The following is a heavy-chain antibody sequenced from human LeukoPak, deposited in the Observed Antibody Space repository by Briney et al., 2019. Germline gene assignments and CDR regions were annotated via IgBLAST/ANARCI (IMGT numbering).Heavy chain of an antibody. D-gene: IGHD2-15*01. CDR1: GGSISSSNW. CDR3: ARDWRYCSGGSCPNWFDP. Sequence: PSETLSLTCAVSGGSISSSNWWSWVRQPPGKGLEWIGEIDHSGSTNYNPSLKSRVTISVDKSKNQFSLKLSSVTAADTAVYYCARDWRYCSGGSCPNWFDPWGQGTLVTVSS. V-gene: IGHV4-4*02. CDR2: IDHSGST. J-gene: IGHJ5*02.